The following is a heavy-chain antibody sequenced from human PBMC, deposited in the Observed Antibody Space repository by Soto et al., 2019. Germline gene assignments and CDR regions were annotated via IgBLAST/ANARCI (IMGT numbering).Heavy chain of an antibody. D-gene: IGHD6-19*01. Sequence: EVQLLESGGGLVHPGGSLRLSCTASGFTFSHIAMNWVRLAPGKGLEWVSIIGDSGDHTYYADSVKGRFSISRDNSKNTVDLELSSLRDKDTAIYYCAKELRGGLGAFDVWGQGAMVIVSS. CDR3: AKELRGGLGAFDV. J-gene: IGHJ3*01. V-gene: IGHV3-23*01. CDR1: GFTFSHIA. CDR2: IGDSGDHT.